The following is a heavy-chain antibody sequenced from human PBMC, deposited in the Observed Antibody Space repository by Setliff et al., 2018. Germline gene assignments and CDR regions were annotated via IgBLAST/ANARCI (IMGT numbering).Heavy chain of an antibody. J-gene: IGHJ5*01. CDR3: ARDGGSGEWGTFYNIGFDS. CDR2: ISGSSYTI. D-gene: IGHD3-10*01. CDR1: GFTFSDYY. Sequence: PGGSLRLSCAASGFTFSDYYMSWIRQAPGKGLEWVSYISGSSYTIYYADSVKGRFTISRDNAKNSLYLQMNSLRGGDTAVYYCARDGGSGEWGTFYNIGFDSWGQGTQVTVSS. V-gene: IGHV3-11*04.